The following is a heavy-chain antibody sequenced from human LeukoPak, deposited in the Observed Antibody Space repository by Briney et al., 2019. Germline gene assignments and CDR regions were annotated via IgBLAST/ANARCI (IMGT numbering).Heavy chain of an antibody. CDR2: INPNSGGT. Sequence: ASVKVSCKASGYTFTGYYMHWVRQAPGQGLEWMGWINPNSGGTNYAQKFQGRVTMTRDTSISTAYMELSRLRSDDTAVYYCARVLNGGTTQSFDYWGQGTLVTVSS. CDR1: GYTFTGYY. CDR3: ARVLNGGTTQSFDY. V-gene: IGHV1-2*02. J-gene: IGHJ4*02. D-gene: IGHD1-7*01.